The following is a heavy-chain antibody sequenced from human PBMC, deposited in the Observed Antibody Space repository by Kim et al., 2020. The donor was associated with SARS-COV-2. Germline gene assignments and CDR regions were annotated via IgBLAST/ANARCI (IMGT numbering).Heavy chain of an antibody. CDR3: ARRGRCSGGSCYFDFDY. Sequence: GESLKISCKGSGYSFTSYWISWVRQMPGKGLEWMGRIDPSDSYTNYSPSFQGHVTISADKSISTAYLQWSSLKASDTAMYYCARRGRCSGGSCYFDFDYWGQGTLVTVSS. J-gene: IGHJ4*02. CDR2: IDPSDSYT. V-gene: IGHV5-10-1*01. D-gene: IGHD2-15*01. CDR1: GYSFTSYW.